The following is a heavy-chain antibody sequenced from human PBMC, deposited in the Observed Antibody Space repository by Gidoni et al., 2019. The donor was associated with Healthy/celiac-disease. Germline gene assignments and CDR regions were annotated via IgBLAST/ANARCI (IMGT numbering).Heavy chain of an antibody. CDR2: ISGSGGST. D-gene: IGHD3-22*01. CDR1: GFPFSSYA. V-gene: IGHV3-23*01. Sequence: EVQLLESGGGLVQPGGSLRLSCAASGFPFSSYARSWVRQAPGKGLEWVSAISGSGGSTYYADSVKGRFTISRDNSKNTLYLQMNSLRAEDTAVYYCAKAMIVVVTTGRSFDYWGQGTLVTVSS. J-gene: IGHJ4*02. CDR3: AKAMIVVVTTGRSFDY.